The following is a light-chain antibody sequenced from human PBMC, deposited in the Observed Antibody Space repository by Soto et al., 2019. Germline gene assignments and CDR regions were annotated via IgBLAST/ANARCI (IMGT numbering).Light chain of an antibody. J-gene: IGKJ4*01. V-gene: IGKV3-15*01. CDR2: GAS. CDR3: QQYNDWPPT. Sequence: ETVMTQSPATLSLSPGESGTLSCRASQSVSSKLVWYQQKPGQAPRFLIYGASTRATGIPARFRGSGSGTEFTLTIDSLQSEDFAVYYCQQYNDWPPTFGGGTKVDIK. CDR1: QSVSSK.